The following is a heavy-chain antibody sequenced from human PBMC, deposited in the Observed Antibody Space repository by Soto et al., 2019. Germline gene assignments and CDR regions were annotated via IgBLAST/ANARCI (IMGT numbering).Heavy chain of an antibody. CDR1: GFTFSSYG. CDR2: ISYDGSKK. CDR3: ARDGGFDC. Sequence: QVQLVESGGGVVQPGRSLRLSCAASGFTFSSYGMHWVRQAPGKGLEWVAVISYDGSKKYYSDSMKGRFTISRDNSRDTLYLQMNSLRPEDTAIYYCARDGGFDCWGQGTLVTVSS. D-gene: IGHD3-16*01. J-gene: IGHJ4*02. V-gene: IGHV3-30*03.